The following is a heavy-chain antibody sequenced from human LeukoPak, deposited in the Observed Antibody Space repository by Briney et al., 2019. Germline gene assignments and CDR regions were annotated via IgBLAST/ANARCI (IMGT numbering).Heavy chain of an antibody. D-gene: IGHD2-15*01. CDR2: IYYSGST. Sequence: SETLSLTCTVSGGSISSSSYYWGWIRQPPGKGLEWIGYIYYSGSTNYNPSLKSRVTISVDTSKNQFSLKLSSVTAADTAVYYCARGWSVFTGVDYWGQGTLVTVSS. CDR1: GGSISSSSYY. V-gene: IGHV4-61*05. CDR3: ARGWSVFTGVDY. J-gene: IGHJ4*02.